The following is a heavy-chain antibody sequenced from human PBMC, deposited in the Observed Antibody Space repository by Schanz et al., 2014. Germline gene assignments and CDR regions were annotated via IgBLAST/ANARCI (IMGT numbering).Heavy chain of an antibody. D-gene: IGHD3-22*01. CDR3: ARVHHYDPSGWGYFDY. CDR1: GFTFSSYS. CDR2: ISSSSSYI. J-gene: IGHJ4*02. V-gene: IGHV3-21*01. Sequence: DVQLLESVGGLVQPGGSLRLSCAASGFTFSSYSMNWVRQAPGKGLEWVSSISSSSSYIYYADSVKGRFTISRDNAKNSLYLQMNRLRAEDTAVYYCARVHHYDPSGWGYFDYWGQGALVTGSS.